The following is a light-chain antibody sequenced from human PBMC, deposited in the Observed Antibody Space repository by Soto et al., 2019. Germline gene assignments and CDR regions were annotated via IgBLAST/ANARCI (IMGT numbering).Light chain of an antibody. V-gene: IGLV2-11*01. CDR2: DVS. CDR3: CSYAGSYTYV. J-gene: IGLJ1*01. CDR1: SSDVGGYNY. Sequence: LTQPRSVSGSPGQSVTISCTGTSSDVGGYNYVSWYQQHPGKAPKLMIYDVSKRPSGVPDRFSGSKSGNTASLTISGLQAEDEADYYCCSYAGSYTYVLGTG.